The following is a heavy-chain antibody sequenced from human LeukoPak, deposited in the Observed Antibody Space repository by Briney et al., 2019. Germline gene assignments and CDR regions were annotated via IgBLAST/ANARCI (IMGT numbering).Heavy chain of an antibody. CDR2: IYPGDSDT. J-gene: IGHJ4*02. V-gene: IGHV5-51*01. Sequence: GESLKISCKGSGYSFTSYWTGWVRQMPGKGLEWMGIIYPGDSDTRYSPSFQGQVTISADKSISTAYLQWSSLKASDTAMYYCARRVTAIAGTFDYWGQGTLATVSS. D-gene: IGHD5-18*01. CDR1: GYSFTSYW. CDR3: ARRVTAIAGTFDY.